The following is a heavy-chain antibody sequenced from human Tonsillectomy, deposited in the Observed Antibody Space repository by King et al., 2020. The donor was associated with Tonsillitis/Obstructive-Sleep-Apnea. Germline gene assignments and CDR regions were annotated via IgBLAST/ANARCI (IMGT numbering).Heavy chain of an antibody. J-gene: IGHJ4*02. CDR2: ISTNGDKT. CDR1: GFTFSDYN. Sequence: EVQLVESGGGLVQPGGSLRLSCSASGFTFSDYNMHWVRQAPGKGLEYVSAISTNGDKTYYADSVKGRFTISRDNSKNTLYLQMSSLRPEDTALYYCVKPWGRRLRLPDYWGQGTLVTVSS. CDR3: VKPWGRRLRLPDY. D-gene: IGHD5-12*01. V-gene: IGHV3-64D*06.